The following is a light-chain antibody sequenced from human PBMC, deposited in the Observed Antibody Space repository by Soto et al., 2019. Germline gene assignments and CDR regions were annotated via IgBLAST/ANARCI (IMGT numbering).Light chain of an antibody. CDR2: GAS. Sequence: EIVLTQSPATLSLSPGGRAPLSCRASQSVSSNLAGYQQKPGQAPRLLIYGASTRATGIPARFSGSGSGTEFTLTISSLQSEDFAVYYCQQYNNWPPITFGQGTRLEIK. J-gene: IGKJ5*01. V-gene: IGKV3-15*01. CDR1: QSVSSN. CDR3: QQYNNWPPIT.